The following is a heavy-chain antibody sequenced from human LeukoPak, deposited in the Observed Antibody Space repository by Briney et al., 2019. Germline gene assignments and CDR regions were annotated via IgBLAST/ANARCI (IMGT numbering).Heavy chain of an antibody. J-gene: IGHJ4*02. CDR2: MNPNSGNT. CDR3: ARCGVVGATTGDY. D-gene: IGHD1-26*01. V-gene: IGHV1-8*03. CDR1: GYTFTSYD. Sequence: ASVKVSCKASGYTFTSYDINWVRQATGQGLEWMGSMNPNSGNTGYAQKFQGRVTITRNTSISTAYMELSSLRSEDTAVYYCARCGVVGATTGDYWGQGTLVTVSS.